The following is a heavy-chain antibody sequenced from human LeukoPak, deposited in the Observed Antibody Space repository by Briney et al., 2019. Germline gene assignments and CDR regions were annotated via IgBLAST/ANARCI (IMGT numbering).Heavy chain of an antibody. CDR1: GYMFTSYG. CDR2: MDPQNGNT. J-gene: IGHJ5*02. V-gene: IGHV1-8*01. CDR3: VRGLYSGYKITEFDP. D-gene: IGHD5-12*01. Sequence: ASVKVSCKASGYMFTSYGINWVRQATGQGLEWMGWMDPQNGNTGYAQKFQGRVTMTRGTPMSTAYMELSSLTSEDTAVYYCVRGLYSGYKITEFDPWGQGTLVTVSS.